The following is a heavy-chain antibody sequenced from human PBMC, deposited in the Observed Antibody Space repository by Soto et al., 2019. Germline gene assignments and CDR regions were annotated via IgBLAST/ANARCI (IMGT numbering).Heavy chain of an antibody. V-gene: IGHV4-39*01. J-gene: IGHJ6*02. CDR1: GGSISSSSYY. Sequence: SETLSLTCTVSGGSISSSSYYWGWIRQPPGKGLEWIGSIYYSGSTYYNPSLKSRVTISVDTSKNQFSLKLSSVTAADTAVYYCARRQGQPLVSGYYYGMDVWGQGTTVTVSS. D-gene: IGHD6-13*01. CDR3: ARRQGQPLVSGYYYGMDV. CDR2: IYYSGST.